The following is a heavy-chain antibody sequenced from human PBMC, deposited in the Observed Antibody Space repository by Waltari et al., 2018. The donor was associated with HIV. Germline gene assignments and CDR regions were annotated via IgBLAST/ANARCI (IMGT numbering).Heavy chain of an antibody. CDR3: ARGVPAAILDLDY. V-gene: IGHV4-39*07. D-gene: IGHD2-2*02. Sequence: QLQLQESGPGLVKPSETLSLTCTVSGGSISSSSYYWGWIRQPPGKGLEWIGSIYYSGSTYYNPSLKSRVTISVDTSKNQFSLKLSSVTAADTAVYYCARGVPAAILDLDYWGQGTLVTVSS. CDR1: GGSISSSSYY. CDR2: IYYSGST. J-gene: IGHJ4*02.